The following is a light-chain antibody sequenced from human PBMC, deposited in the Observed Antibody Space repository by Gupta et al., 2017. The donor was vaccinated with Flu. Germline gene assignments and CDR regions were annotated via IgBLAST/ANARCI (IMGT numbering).Light chain of an antibody. V-gene: IGKV3-20*01. CDR3: QQYDSSPLT. Sequence: GIRSWAPIECSALASSANRCSTSSYLAWYQQKPGQAPRLLIYGASSRETGVPDRFSGSGSGTDFTLTISSLQPEDFAVYYCQQYDSSPLTFGEGTKVEIK. CDR1: RCSTSSY. CDR2: GAS. J-gene: IGKJ4*01.